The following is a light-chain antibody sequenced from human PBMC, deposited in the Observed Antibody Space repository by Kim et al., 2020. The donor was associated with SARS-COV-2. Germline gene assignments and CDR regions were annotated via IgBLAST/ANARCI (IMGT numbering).Light chain of an antibody. CDR3: LQDDIYPYT. CDR1: QDIGSD. Sequence: IQMTQSPSSLSASVGERVTISCRASQDIGSDLAWYQKQPGKAPKFLIYDASILQSGVPSRFSGSGSGTDFTLTISSLQPEDFATYYCLQDDIYPYTFGQGTKLEI. J-gene: IGKJ2*01. V-gene: IGKV1-6*01. CDR2: DAS.